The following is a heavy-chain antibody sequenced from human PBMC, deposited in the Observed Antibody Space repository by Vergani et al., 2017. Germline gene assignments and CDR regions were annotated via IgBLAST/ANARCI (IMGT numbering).Heavy chain of an antibody. J-gene: IGHJ4*02. V-gene: IGHV2-70*15. Sequence: QVTLRESGPALVKPTQTLTLTCTFSGFSLCTSGMCVSWIRQPPGKALEWLARIDWVDDKYYSTSLKTRLTISKDTSKNQVVLTMTNMDPVETATYYCARTGYSYSKAVDYWGQGTLVTVAS. CDR1: GFSLCTSGMC. CDR2: IDWVDDK. D-gene: IGHD5-18*01. CDR3: ARTGYSYSKAVDY.